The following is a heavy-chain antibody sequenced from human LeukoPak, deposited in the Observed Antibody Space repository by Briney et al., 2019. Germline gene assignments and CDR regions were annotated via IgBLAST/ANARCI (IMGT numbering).Heavy chain of an antibody. CDR2: ISSSSSYI. D-gene: IGHD3-10*01. CDR1: GFTFSSYS. Sequence: PGGALRLSCSASGFTFSSYSMNWVRQATGKGLERVSSISSSSSYIYYADSVKGRFTISRDNAKNSLYLQKNSLRAEDTAVYYCARVRGHYYGSGSYSSWGQGTLVTVSS. J-gene: IGHJ5*02. V-gene: IGHV3-21*01. CDR3: ARVRGHYYGSGSYSS.